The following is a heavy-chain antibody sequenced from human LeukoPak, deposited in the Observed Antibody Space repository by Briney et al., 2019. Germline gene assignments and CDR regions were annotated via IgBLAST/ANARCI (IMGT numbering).Heavy chain of an antibody. CDR2: ISGSGVST. CDR1: GFDFKSFA. D-gene: IGHD3-10*01. Sequence: GGSLRLSCAASGFDFKSFAISWVRQAPGKGLGWVSAISGSGVSTYYADSVKGRFTISRDNSKNTLHLQMNRLRAEDTAVYYCAKGVLWFGNYYYYGMDVWGQGTTVTVSS. CDR3: AKGVLWFGNYYYYGMDV. J-gene: IGHJ6*02. V-gene: IGHV3-23*01.